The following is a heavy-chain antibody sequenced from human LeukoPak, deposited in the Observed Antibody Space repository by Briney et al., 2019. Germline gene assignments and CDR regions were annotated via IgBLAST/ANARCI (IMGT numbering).Heavy chain of an antibody. V-gene: IGHV4-34*01. CDR3: ARAQLFPLGSGWTSDYYYYYGMDV. D-gene: IGHD6-19*01. J-gene: IGHJ6*02. Sequence: PSETLSLTCAVYGGSFSGYYWSWIRQPPGKGLEWIGEINHSGSTNYNPSLKSRVTISVDTSKNQFSLKLSSVTAADTAVYYCARAQLFPLGSGWTSDYYYYYGMDVWGQGTTVTVSS. CDR1: GGSFSGYY. CDR2: INHSGST.